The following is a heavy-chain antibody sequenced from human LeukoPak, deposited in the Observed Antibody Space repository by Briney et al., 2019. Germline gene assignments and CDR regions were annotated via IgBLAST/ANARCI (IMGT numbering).Heavy chain of an antibody. J-gene: IGHJ4*02. CDR3: TNMGRQWLVPGDY. Sequence: GGSLRLSCAASGFTFSGSAMHWVRQASGKGLEWVGRIRSKANSHATAYAASVKGRFTISRDDSKNTAYLQMNSLKTEDTAVYYCTNMGRQWLVPGDYWGQGTLVTVSS. D-gene: IGHD6-19*01. V-gene: IGHV3-73*01. CDR1: GFTFSGSA. CDR2: IRSKANSHAT.